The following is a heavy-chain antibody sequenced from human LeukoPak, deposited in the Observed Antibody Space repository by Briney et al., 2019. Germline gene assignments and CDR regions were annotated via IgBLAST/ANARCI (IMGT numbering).Heavy chain of an antibody. D-gene: IGHD6-13*01. CDR1: GGPISSYY. CDR3: ARVKYSSSWYWFDP. J-gene: IGHJ5*02. CDR2: IYYSGST. V-gene: IGHV4-59*01. Sequence: SETLSLTCTVSGGPISSYYWSWIRQPPGKGLEWIGYIYYSGSTNYNPSLKSRVTISVDTSKNQFSLKLSSVTAADTAVYYCARVKYSSSWYWFDPWGQGTLVTVSS.